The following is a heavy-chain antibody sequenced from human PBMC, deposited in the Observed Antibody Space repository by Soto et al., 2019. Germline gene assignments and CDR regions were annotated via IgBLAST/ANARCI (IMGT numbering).Heavy chain of an antibody. V-gene: IGHV5-51*01. D-gene: IGHD3-22*01. Sequence: PGESLKISCKGSGYSFSTYWIGWVRQMPGRGLEWMGIIYPGDSDTRYTPSFQGQVTISADKSISTAYLQWSSLKASDAAMYYCARLNYYDSSGYFDYWGQGTLVTVSS. J-gene: IGHJ4*02. CDR3: ARLNYYDSSGYFDY. CDR2: IYPGDSDT. CDR1: GYSFSTYW.